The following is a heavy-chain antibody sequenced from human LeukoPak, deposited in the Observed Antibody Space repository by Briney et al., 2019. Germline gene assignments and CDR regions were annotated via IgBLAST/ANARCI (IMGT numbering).Heavy chain of an antibody. Sequence: SETLSLTCAVSGGSISSSNWWGWVRQPPGKGLEWIGEIYHSGSTNYNPSLKSRVTISVDTSKNQFSLKLSSVTAADTAVYYCASLSSSSWYYFDYWGQGTLVTVSS. CDR3: ASLSSSSWYYFDY. V-gene: IGHV4-4*02. CDR2: IYHSGST. J-gene: IGHJ4*02. D-gene: IGHD6-13*01. CDR1: GGSISSSNW.